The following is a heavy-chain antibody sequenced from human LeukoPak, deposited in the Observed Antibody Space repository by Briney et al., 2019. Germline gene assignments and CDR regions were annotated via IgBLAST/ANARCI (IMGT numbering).Heavy chain of an antibody. CDR3: AKDYYDSSGYFLYYFDY. V-gene: IGHV3-9*01. CDR2: ISWNSGSI. J-gene: IGHJ4*02. CDR1: GFTFDDYA. D-gene: IGHD3-22*01. Sequence: GRSLRLSCAASGFTFDDYAMHWVRQAPGKGLEWVSGISWNSGSIGYADSVKGRFTISRDNAKNSLYLQMNSLRAEDTALYYCAKDYYDSSGYFLYYFDYWGQGTLVTVSS.